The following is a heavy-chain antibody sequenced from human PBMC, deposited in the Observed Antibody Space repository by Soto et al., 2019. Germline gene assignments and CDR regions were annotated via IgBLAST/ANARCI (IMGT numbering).Heavy chain of an antibody. CDR1: GYSFTSYW. V-gene: IGHV5-51*01. CDR2: IYPGDSDT. J-gene: IGHJ6*02. D-gene: IGHD3-10*01. Sequence: GESLKISCQGSGYSFTSYWIGWVRQMPGKGLECKGIIYPGDSDTRYSPSFQGQVTISADKSISTAYLQWSSLKASYTAMYYCAGGGVRGVITRTRDYYGMDVWGQGTTVTVSS. CDR3: AGGGVRGVITRTRDYYGMDV.